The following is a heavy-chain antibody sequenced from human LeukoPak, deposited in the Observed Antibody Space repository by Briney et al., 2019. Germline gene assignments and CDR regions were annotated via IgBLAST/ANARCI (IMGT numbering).Heavy chain of an antibody. CDR2: IYHSGST. V-gene: IGHV4-34*01. CDR1: GGSLSGYR. J-gene: IGHJ4*02. Sequence: PSETLSLTCAVHGGSLSGYRWSWIRQPPGKGLEWIGEIYHSGSTNYNPSLKSRVTISVDKSKNQFSLKLSSVTAADTAVYYCARRRYSSSWSTLIYFDYWGQGTLVTVSS. CDR3: ARRRYSSSWSTLIYFDY. D-gene: IGHD6-13*01.